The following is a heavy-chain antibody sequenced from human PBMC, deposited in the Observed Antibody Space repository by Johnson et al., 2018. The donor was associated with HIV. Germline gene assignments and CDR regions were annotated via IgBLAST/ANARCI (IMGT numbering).Heavy chain of an antibody. Sequence: QVQLVESGGGLVKPGGSLRLSCAAYGFTFSDYYMNWIRQAPGKGLEWVSYISSSGSTIYYADSVKGRFTISRDNSKNTLYLQMNSLRAEDTAVYYCATSTASDALDIWGQGTMVTVSS. CDR3: ATSTASDALDI. CDR1: GFTFSDYY. D-gene: IGHD1-1*01. CDR2: ISSSGSTI. J-gene: IGHJ3*02. V-gene: IGHV3-11*04.